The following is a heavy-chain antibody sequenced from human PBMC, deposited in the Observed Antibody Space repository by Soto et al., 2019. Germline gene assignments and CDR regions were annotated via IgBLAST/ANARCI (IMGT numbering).Heavy chain of an antibody. Sequence: QVHLVQSGAEVKKPGASVKVSCKASGYTFTSYGITWARQAPGQGLEWMGWISAHNGNTDYAQKLQGRVIVTRDTSTSTAYMELRSLISDDTAVYYWARGRYGDYWGQGALVTVSS. D-gene: IGHD1-1*01. CDR1: GYTFTSYG. CDR3: ARGRYGDY. CDR2: ISAHNGNT. J-gene: IGHJ4*02. V-gene: IGHV1-18*01.